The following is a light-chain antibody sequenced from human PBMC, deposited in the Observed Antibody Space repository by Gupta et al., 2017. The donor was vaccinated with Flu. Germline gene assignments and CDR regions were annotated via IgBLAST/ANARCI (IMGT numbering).Light chain of an antibody. J-gene: IGLJ2*01. CDR2: DVT. CDR1: SSEDGPYNY. V-gene: IGLV2-11*03. CDR3: CSYAGRRVA. Sequence: QSVTISCTGTSSEDGPYNYVSWYQPHPGRAPKLMIYDVTKRPSGVPDRFSGSKSGNTASLTISGRQAQDEADYYCCSYAGRRVAFGGGTKLTVL.